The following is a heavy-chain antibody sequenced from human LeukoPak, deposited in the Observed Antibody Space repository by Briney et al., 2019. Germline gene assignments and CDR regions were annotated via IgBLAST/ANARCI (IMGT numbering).Heavy chain of an antibody. V-gene: IGHV3-53*01. CDR3: VCSYFDY. CDR2: IYSGGST. J-gene: IGHJ4*02. D-gene: IGHD2-15*01. CDR1: GFTVSSNY. Sequence: GGSLRLSCAASGFTVSSNYMSWVRQAPGKGLEWVSVIYSGGSTYYADSVKGRFTISRDNSKNTLYLQMDSLRAEDTAVYYCVCSYFDYWGQGTLVTVSS.